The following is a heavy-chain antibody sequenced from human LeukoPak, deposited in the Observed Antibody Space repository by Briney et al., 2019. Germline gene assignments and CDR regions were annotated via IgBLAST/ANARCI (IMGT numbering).Heavy chain of an antibody. CDR1: GGTFSSYA. CDR2: IIPILGIA. CDR3: ARAPIVGAIFDY. Sequence: GASVTVSCKASGGTFSSYAISWGGQAPGKGLEWMGRIIPILGIANYAQKFQGRVTITADKSTSTAYMELSSLRSEDTAVYYCARAPIVGAIFDYWGQGTLVTVSS. J-gene: IGHJ4*02. V-gene: IGHV1-69*04. D-gene: IGHD1-26*01.